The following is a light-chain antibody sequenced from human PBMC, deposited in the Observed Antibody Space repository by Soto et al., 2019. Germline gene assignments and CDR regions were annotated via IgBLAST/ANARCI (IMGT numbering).Light chain of an antibody. CDR1: SSNIGAGYD. CDR3: QSHDSSLSGFVV. V-gene: IGLV1-40*01. J-gene: IGLJ2*01. Sequence: QSVLTQPPSVSGAPGQRVTISSTGSSSNIGAGYDVHWYQQLPGTAPKLLIYGNTNRPSGVPDRFSGSKSGTSASLAITGLQAEDEADYFCQSHDSSLSGFVVFGGGTKVTVL. CDR2: GNT.